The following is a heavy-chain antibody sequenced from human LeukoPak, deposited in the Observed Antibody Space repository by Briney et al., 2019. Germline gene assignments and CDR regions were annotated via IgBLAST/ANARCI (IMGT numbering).Heavy chain of an antibody. D-gene: IGHD6-19*01. CDR2: INSDGSST. CDR1: GFTITSYW. CDR3: ARSGRYSSGWSED. V-gene: IGHV3-74*01. Sequence: PGGSLRLSCAASGFTITSYWMRSVRQAPGKGLVWVSRINSDGSSTSYADSVKGRFTISRDNAKSTLYLQMNSLRAEDTAVYYCARSGRYSSGWSEDWGQGTLVTVSS. J-gene: IGHJ4*02.